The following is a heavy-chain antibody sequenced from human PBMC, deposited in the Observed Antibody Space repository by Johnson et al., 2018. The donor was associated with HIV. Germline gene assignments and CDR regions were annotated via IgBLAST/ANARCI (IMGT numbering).Heavy chain of an antibody. CDR2: IKSKTDGGTT. CDR1: GFTFSNAW. J-gene: IGHJ3*02. D-gene: IGHD3-22*01. Sequence: VQLVESGGGLVKPGGSLRLSCAASGFTFSNAWMSWVRQAPGKGLEWVGRIKSKTDGGTTDYAAPVKGRFTISRDDSKNTLYLQMNSLKTEDTDVYYCTSERGRYYDSSNDAFDIWGQGTMVTVSS. V-gene: IGHV3-15*01. CDR3: TSERGRYYDSSNDAFDI.